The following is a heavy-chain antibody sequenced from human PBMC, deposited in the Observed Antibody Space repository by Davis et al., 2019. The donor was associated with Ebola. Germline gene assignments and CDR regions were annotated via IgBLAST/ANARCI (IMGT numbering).Heavy chain of an antibody. V-gene: IGHV1-3*01. J-gene: IGHJ4*02. CDR2: INAGNGNT. D-gene: IGHD3-3*01. CDR1: GYTFTSYA. Sequence: ASVNVSCKASGYTFTSYAMHWVRQAPGQRLEWMGWINAGNGNTKYSQKFQGRVTITRDTSASTAYMELSSLRSEDTAVYYCARGVLRFLEWYPDYWGQGTLVTVSS. CDR3: ARGVLRFLEWYPDY.